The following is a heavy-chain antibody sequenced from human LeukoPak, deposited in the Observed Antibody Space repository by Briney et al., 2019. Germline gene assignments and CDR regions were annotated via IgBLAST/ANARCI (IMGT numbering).Heavy chain of an antibody. Sequence: GGSLRLSCAASGFTVSSNHMSWVRQAPGKGLEWVSVIYSGGSTYYADSVKGRFTTSRDSSKNTLYLQMNSLRAEDTAVYYCASHSSSWYGFDYWGQGTLVTVSS. D-gene: IGHD6-13*01. J-gene: IGHJ4*02. CDR2: IYSGGST. CDR3: ASHSSSWYGFDY. CDR1: GFTVSSNH. V-gene: IGHV3-53*01.